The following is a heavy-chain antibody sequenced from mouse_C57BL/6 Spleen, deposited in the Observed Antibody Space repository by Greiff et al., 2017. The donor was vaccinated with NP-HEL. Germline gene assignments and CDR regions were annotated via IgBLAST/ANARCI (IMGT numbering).Heavy chain of an antibody. Sequence: QVQLKQSGAELVKPGASVKISCKASGYAFSSYWMNWVKQRPGKGLEWIGQIYPGDGDTNYNGKFKGKATLTADKSSSTAYMQLSSLTSEDSAVYFCARDITTVDWYFDVWGTGTTVTVSS. CDR1: GYAFSSYW. CDR2: IYPGDGDT. D-gene: IGHD1-1*01. CDR3: ARDITTVDWYFDV. V-gene: IGHV1-80*01. J-gene: IGHJ1*03.